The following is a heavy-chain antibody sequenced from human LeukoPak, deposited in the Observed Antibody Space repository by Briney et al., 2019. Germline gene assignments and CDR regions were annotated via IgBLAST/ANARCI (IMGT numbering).Heavy chain of an antibody. D-gene: IGHD6-13*01. CDR1: GSTFSSYW. CDR2: IKQDGSEK. Sequence: GGSLRLSCAASGSTFSSYWMSWVRQAPGKGLEWVANIKQDGSEKYYVDSVKGRFTISRDNAKNSLYLQMNSLRAEDTAVYYCARSSSWLYYYYYGMDVWGQGTTVTVSS. V-gene: IGHV3-7*01. J-gene: IGHJ6*02. CDR3: ARSSSWLYYYYYGMDV.